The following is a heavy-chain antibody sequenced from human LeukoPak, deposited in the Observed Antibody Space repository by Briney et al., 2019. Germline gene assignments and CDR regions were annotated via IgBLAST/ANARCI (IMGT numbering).Heavy chain of an antibody. V-gene: IGHV3-7*01. J-gene: IGHJ4*02. CDR3: ARGQFDLYSGSDLDY. CDR2: IKQDGSEK. CDR1: GFTFSSYW. D-gene: IGHD1-26*01. Sequence: GGSLRLSCAVSGFTFSSYWMSWVRQAPGKGLEWVANIKQDGSEKYYVDSVKGRFTISRDNAKNSLSLQMNSLRAEDTAVYYCARGQFDLYSGSDLDYWGQGTLLTVSS.